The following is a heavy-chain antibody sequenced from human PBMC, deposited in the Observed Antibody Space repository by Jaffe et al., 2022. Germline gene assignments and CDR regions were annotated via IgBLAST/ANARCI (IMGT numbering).Heavy chain of an antibody. Sequence: QVQLQESGPGLVKPSQTLSLTCTVSGGSISSGSYYWSWIRQPAGKGLEWIGRIYTSGSTNYNPSLKSRVTISVDTSKNQFSLKLSSVTAADTAVYYCARMGEEDISHYWGQGTLVTVSS. CDR1: GGSISSGSYY. D-gene: IGHD3-16*01. CDR2: IYTSGST. V-gene: IGHV4-61*02. CDR3: ARMGEEDISHY. J-gene: IGHJ4*02.